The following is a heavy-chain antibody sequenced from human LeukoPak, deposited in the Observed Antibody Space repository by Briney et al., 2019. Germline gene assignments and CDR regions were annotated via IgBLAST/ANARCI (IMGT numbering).Heavy chain of an antibody. J-gene: IGHJ4*02. D-gene: IGHD2-15*01. CDR3: ARTGYCSGGSCHYFDY. CDR2: ILATRGNT. Sequence: GGSLRLSCAASGFTFTDYAMTWVRQAPGRGLEWVSAILATRGNTYYTDSVKGRFTVSRDNSKNTLYLQMNSLRAEDTAVYYCARTGYCSGGSCHYFDYWGQGTLVTVSS. CDR1: GFTFTDYA. V-gene: IGHV3-23*01.